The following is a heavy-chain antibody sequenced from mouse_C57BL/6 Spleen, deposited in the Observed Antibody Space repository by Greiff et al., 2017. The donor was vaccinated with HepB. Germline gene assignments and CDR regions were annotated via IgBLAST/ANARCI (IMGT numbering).Heavy chain of an antibody. CDR2: IYPGDGDT. J-gene: IGHJ4*01. CDR3: ARSGYYYGSSYDYYAMDY. D-gene: IGHD1-1*01. CDR1: GYAFSSYW. V-gene: IGHV1-80*01. Sequence: QVQLKQSGAELVKPGASVKISCKASGYAFSSYWMNWVKQRPGKGLEWIGQIYPGDGDTNYNRKFKGKATLTADKSSSTAYMQLSSLTSEDSAVYFCARSGYYYGSSYDYYAMDYWGQGTSVTVSS.